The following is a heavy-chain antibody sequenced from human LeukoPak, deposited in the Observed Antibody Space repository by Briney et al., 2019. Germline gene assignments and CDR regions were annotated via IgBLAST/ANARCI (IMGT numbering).Heavy chain of an antibody. CDR2: IYYSGST. Sequence: SETLSLTCTVSGGSISSYYWSWIRQPPGKGLEWIGYIYYSGSTNYNPSLKSRVTISVDTSKNQFSLKLSSVTAADTAVYYCARAIYSSGYYYYMDVWGKGTTVTVSS. D-gene: IGHD6-19*01. J-gene: IGHJ6*03. CDR1: GGSISSYY. V-gene: IGHV4-59*08. CDR3: ARAIYSSGYYYYMDV.